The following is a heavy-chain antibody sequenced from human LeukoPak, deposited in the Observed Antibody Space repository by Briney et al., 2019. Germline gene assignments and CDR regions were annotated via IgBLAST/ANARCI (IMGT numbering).Heavy chain of an antibody. CDR3: ARDSPYTYYYDSSAPLGI. CDR1: GGSISSGGYY. V-gene: IGHV4-31*03. Sequence: SETLSLTCTVSGGSISSGGYYWSWIRQHPGKGLEWIGYIYYSGSTYYNPSLKSRVTISVDTSKNQFSLKLSSVTAADTAVYYCARDSPYTYYYDSSAPLGIWGQGTMVTVSS. D-gene: IGHD3-22*01. CDR2: IYYSGST. J-gene: IGHJ3*02.